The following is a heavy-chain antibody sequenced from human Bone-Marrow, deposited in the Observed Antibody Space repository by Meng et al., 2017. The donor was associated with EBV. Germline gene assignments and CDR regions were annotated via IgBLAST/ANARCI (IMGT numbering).Heavy chain of an antibody. CDR3: ASGPYGSGSYIWYFDY. CDR1: GFTFSSYS. V-gene: IGHV3-21*01. J-gene: IGHJ4*02. D-gene: IGHD3-10*01. Sequence: EVQLVESGGXLVKPGGPXIFSCAASGFTFSSYSMNWVRQAPGKGLEWVSSISSSSSYIYYADSVKGRFTISRDNAKNSLYLQMNSLRAEDTAVYYCASGPYGSGSYIWYFDYWGQGTLVTVSS. CDR2: ISSSSSYI.